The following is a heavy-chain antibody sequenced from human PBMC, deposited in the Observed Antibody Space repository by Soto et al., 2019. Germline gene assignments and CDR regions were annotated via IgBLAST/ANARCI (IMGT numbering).Heavy chain of an antibody. Sequence: SVKVSCKASGGTFSSYAISWVRQAPGQGLEWMGGIIPIFGTANYAQKFQGRVTITADKSTSTAYMELSSLRSEDTAVYYCARQRDYYDSSGYQRYFDLWGCGTLVTVSS. CDR3: ARQRDYYDSSGYQRYFDL. CDR1: GGTFSSYA. V-gene: IGHV1-69*06. J-gene: IGHJ2*01. CDR2: IIPIFGTA. D-gene: IGHD3-22*01.